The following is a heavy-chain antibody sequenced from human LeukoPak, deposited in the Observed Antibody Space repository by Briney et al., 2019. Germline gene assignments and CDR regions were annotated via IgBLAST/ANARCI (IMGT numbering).Heavy chain of an antibody. Sequence: GGSLRLSCPASGFTFSSYSMNWVRQAPGKGLEWVSSISSSISYIYYADSVKGRFTISRDNAKNSLYLQMNSLRDEDKAVYYCASAGLVYSSGWYLETPFDYWGQGAMVAVSS. V-gene: IGHV3-21*04. CDR3: ASAGLVYSSGWYLETPFDY. CDR1: GFTFSSYS. D-gene: IGHD6-13*01. CDR2: ISSSISYI. J-gene: IGHJ4*02.